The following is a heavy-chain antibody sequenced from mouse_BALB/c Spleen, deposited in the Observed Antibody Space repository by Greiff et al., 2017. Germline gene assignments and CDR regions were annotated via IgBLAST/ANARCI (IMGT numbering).Heavy chain of an antibody. CDR2: ISSGGSYT. CDR1: GFTFSSYA. CDR3: SRGKVRFDY. V-gene: IGHV5-9-4*01. Sequence: EVHLVESGGGLVKPGGSLKLSCAASGFTFSSYAMSWVRQSPEKRLEWVAEISSGGSYTYYPDTVTGRFTISRDNAKNTLYLEMSSLRSEDTAMYYWSRGKVRFDYWGQGTTVTVSS. J-gene: IGHJ2*01. D-gene: IGHD2-14*01.